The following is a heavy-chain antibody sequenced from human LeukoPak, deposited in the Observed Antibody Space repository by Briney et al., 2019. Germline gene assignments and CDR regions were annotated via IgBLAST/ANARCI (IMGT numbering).Heavy chain of an antibody. Sequence: SETLSLTCTVSGGSISSYYWSWIRQPPGKGLEWIGYIYYSGSTNYNPSLKSRVTISVDTSKNQFSLKLSSVTAADTAVYYCARSRRDGYNFLDAGYYYMDVWGKGTTVTVSS. CDR1: GGSISSYY. CDR2: IYYSGST. D-gene: IGHD5-24*01. J-gene: IGHJ6*03. CDR3: ARSRRDGYNFLDAGYYYMDV. V-gene: IGHV4-59*01.